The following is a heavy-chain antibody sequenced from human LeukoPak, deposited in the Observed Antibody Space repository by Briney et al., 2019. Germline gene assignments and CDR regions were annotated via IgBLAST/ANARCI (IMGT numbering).Heavy chain of an antibody. V-gene: IGHV3-73*01. J-gene: IGHJ4*02. D-gene: IGHD3-22*01. CDR3: TRSYYYDSSGTAGY. CDR2: IRSKANSYAT. CDR1: GFTFSGSA. Sequence: GGSLRLSCAASGFTFSGSAMHWVRQASGKGLEWVGRIRSKANSYATAYAASVKGRFTISRDDSKNTAYLQMNSLKTEDTAVYYCTRSYYYDSSGTAGYWGQGTLVTVSS.